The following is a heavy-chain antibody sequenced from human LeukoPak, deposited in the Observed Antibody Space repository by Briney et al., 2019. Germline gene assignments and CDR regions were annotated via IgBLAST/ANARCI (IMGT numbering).Heavy chain of an antibody. CDR3: EKEKVGYDPDAFDI. J-gene: IGHJ3*02. Sequence: PGGSLRLSCAASGFTFDDYAMHWVRQAPGKGLEWVSGISWNSGSIGYADSVKGRFTISRENAKNSLYLQMNSLRAEDTALYYCEKEKVGYDPDAFDIGGQGKMVTVS. CDR1: GFTFDDYA. D-gene: IGHD5-12*01. V-gene: IGHV3-9*01. CDR2: ISWNSGSI.